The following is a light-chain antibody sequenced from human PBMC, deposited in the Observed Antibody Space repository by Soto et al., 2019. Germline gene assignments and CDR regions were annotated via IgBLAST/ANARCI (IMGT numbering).Light chain of an antibody. Sequence: DIVMTQSPDSLAVSLGERATINCKSSRTVFYTAVNKTYLAWYQQKPGQPPRLLISWASTRESGVPDRFSGSGSGTDFTLTITSLQAEDVAVYYCQQYYSTPYTFGQGTKLEIK. J-gene: IGKJ2*01. V-gene: IGKV4-1*01. CDR3: QQYYSTPYT. CDR1: RTVFYTAVNKTY. CDR2: WAS.